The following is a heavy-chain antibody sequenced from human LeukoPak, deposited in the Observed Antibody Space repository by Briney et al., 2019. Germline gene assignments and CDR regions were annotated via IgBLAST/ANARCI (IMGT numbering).Heavy chain of an antibody. Sequence: GGSLRLSCAASGFTFDDYAMHWVRQAPGKGLEWVSGISWNSGSIGYADSVKGRFTISGDNAKNSLYLQMNSLRAEDTALYYCAKAAARYDYVWGSFDYWGQGTLVTVSS. D-gene: IGHD3-16*01. CDR2: ISWNSGSI. V-gene: IGHV3-9*01. CDR3: AKAAARYDYVWGSFDY. J-gene: IGHJ4*02. CDR1: GFTFDDYA.